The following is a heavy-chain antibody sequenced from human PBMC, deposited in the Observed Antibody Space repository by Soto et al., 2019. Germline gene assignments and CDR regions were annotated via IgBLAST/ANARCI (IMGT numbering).Heavy chain of an antibody. D-gene: IGHD5-12*01. CDR2: IYYSGST. V-gene: IGHV4-59*01. CDR1: GGSISSYY. Sequence: HVQLQESGPGLVKHSETLSLTCTVSGGSISSYYWTWIRQPPGKGLEWIGYIYYSGSTNYNPALKRRVTRSVYPSKNPFALKRSSVTAASTAVYSCARDSTRGYSGYDKLYYSGQGTLVTFSS. CDR3: ARDSTRGYSGYDKLYY. J-gene: IGHJ4*02.